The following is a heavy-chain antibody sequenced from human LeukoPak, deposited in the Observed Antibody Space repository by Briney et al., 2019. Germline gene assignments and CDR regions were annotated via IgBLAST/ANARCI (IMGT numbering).Heavy chain of an antibody. D-gene: IGHD6-13*01. CDR1: GGSFSGYY. CDR3: ARQGSSWYRYFDY. J-gene: IGHJ4*02. V-gene: IGHV4-34*01. CDR2: INHSGGT. Sequence: SETLSLTCAVYGGSFSGYYWSWIRQPPGKGLEWIGEINHSGGTNYNPSLKSRVTISVDTSKNQFSLKLSSVTAADTTVYYCARQGSSWYRYFDYWGQGTLVTVSS.